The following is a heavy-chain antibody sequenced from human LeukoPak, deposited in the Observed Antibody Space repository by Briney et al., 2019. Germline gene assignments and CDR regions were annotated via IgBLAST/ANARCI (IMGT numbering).Heavy chain of an antibody. Sequence: GGSLRLSCAASGFTFSSCAMSWVRQAPGKGLEWVSDINGAGFATYYADSVKGRFTISRDNSQNTVYLQMNSLRAEDTAVYYCAKELQPQGLTQAFDYWGQGTLVTVSS. CDR1: GFTFSSCA. V-gene: IGHV3-23*01. CDR3: AKELQPQGLTQAFDY. D-gene: IGHD1-14*01. CDR2: INGAGFAT. J-gene: IGHJ4*02.